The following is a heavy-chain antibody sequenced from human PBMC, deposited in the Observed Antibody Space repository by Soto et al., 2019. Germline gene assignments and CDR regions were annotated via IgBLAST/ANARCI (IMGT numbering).Heavy chain of an antibody. CDR3: ARDGTYNWV. Sequence: EVQLVESGGGLVQPGGSLRLSCAASGFTVSNNYMRWVRQAPGKGLEWVSLIYSGGATYYADSVKGSFTISRDNSKNTWYLRMNSLRAEDTAVDYCARDGTYNWVGGQGSLVTVSP. J-gene: IGHJ4*02. V-gene: IGHV3-66*01. CDR1: GFTVSNNY. D-gene: IGHD1-1*01. CDR2: IYSGGAT.